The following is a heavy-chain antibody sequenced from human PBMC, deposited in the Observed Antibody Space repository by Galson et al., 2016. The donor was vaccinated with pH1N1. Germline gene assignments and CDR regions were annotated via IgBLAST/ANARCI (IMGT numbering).Heavy chain of an antibody. CDR2: INSDSSFT. V-gene: IGHV3-74*01. CDR1: GFIFSDYW. D-gene: IGHD6-13*01. Sequence: SLRLSCAASGFIFSDYWMHWVRRGPETGLEWVSRINSDSSFTRYTDSVKGRFTISRDNAKNTVYLQMNSLRDEDTAVYYCARSPYSINWYYSFWGQGILVTVSS. J-gene: IGHJ4*02. CDR3: ARSPYSINWYYSF.